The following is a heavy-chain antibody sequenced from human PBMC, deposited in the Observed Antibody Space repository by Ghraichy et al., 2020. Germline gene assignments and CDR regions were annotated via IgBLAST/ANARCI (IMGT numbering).Heavy chain of an antibody. V-gene: IGHV4-61*01. CDR2: IYYSGST. D-gene: IGHD6-13*01. Sequence: SETLSLTCTVSGGSVSSGSYYWSWIRQPPGKGLEWIGYIYYSGSTNYNTSLKSRVTISVDTSKNQFSLKLSSVTAADTAVYYCAREYSSPKDNWFDPWGQGTLVTVSS. CDR1: GGSVSSGSYY. CDR3: AREYSSPKDNWFDP. J-gene: IGHJ5*02.